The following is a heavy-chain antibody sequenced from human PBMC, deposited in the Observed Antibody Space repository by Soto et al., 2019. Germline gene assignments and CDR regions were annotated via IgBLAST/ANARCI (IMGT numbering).Heavy chain of an antibody. CDR1: GGSISSSSYY. J-gene: IGHJ6*02. CDR3: ARDYGDYYYYYGMDV. CDR2: IYYSGST. D-gene: IGHD4-17*01. V-gene: IGHV4-39*01. Sequence: SETLSLTCTVSGGSISSSSYYWGWIRQPPGKGLEWIGSIYYSGSTYYNPSLKSRVTISVDTSKNQFSLKLSSVTAADTAVYYCARDYGDYYYYYGMDVWGQGTTVTVSS.